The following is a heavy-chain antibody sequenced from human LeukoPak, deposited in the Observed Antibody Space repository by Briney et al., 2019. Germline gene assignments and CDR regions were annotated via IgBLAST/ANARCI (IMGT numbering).Heavy chain of an antibody. Sequence: SETLSLTCSVSGGSIGTYYWSWIRQPPGKGLEWIGYIYYSGSTNYNPSLKSRVTISVDTSKNQFSLRLSSVTAADTAVYYCARDLTPSSYYYGTDVWGQGTTVTVSS. CDR3: ARDLTPSSYYYGTDV. CDR2: IYYSGST. V-gene: IGHV4-59*01. D-gene: IGHD6-13*01. J-gene: IGHJ6*02. CDR1: GGSIGTYY.